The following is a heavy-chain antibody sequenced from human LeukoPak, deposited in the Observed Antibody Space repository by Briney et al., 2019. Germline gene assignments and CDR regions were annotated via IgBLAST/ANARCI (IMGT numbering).Heavy chain of an antibody. CDR2: ISSSGSTI. J-gene: IGHJ3*02. D-gene: IGHD3-16*01. CDR3: ARGYPQFGLEAFDI. V-gene: IGHV3-11*04. CDR1: GFTFSDYD. Sequence: PGGSLRLSCAASGFTFSDYDMTWIRDAPGKGLEWVSYISSSGSTIYYADSVKGRFTISRDNAKNSLYLQMNSLRAEDTAVYYCARGYPQFGLEAFDIWGQGTMVTVSS.